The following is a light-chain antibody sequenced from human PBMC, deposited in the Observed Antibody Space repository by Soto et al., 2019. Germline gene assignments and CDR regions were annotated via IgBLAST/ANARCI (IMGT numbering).Light chain of an antibody. CDR2: GAF. Sequence: EIVMTQSPATLSVSAGETVTLSCRASQSVSYNLAWYQQKPGQGPRLLIYGAFTRATGIPARFSGSGSGTEFTLTIISLQSEDFAVYYCQQYKNWPPLTFGGGTKVEIK. CDR1: QSVSYN. J-gene: IGKJ4*01. V-gene: IGKV3-15*01. CDR3: QQYKNWPPLT.